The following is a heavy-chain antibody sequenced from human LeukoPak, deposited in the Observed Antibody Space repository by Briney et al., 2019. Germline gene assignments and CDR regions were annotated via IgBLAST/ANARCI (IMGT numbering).Heavy chain of an antibody. J-gene: IGHJ4*02. CDR3: AKDPCPHCPMAGIDY. Sequence: QSGGSLRLSCAASRFTFSSYGMHWVRQAPDRGLEWVAFIQYDGNREYYADSVKGRFTVSRDNSKNTLYLRMNSLRVEDTAVYYCAKDPCPHCPMAGIDYWGQGTLVTVSS. D-gene: IGHD2-8*01. CDR2: IQYDGNRE. CDR1: RFTFSSYG. V-gene: IGHV3-30*02.